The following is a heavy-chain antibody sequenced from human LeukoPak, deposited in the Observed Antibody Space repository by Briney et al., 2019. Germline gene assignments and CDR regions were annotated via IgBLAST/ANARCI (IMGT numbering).Heavy chain of an antibody. Sequence: ASVKVSCKPSGYIFTTCNLHWVRQAPGQGLEWMGWISTSTGDTDYARNLRGRVTMSTDASTGTAYMELRRLRSDDTAVYYCARSHNVYFDYWGQGTLLTVTT. D-gene: IGHD5-24*01. CDR2: ISTSTGDT. CDR3: ARSHNVYFDY. J-gene: IGHJ4*02. CDR1: GYIFTTCN. V-gene: IGHV1-18*04.